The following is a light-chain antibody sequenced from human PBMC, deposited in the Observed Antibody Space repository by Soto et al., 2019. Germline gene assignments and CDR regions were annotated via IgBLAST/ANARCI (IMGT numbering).Light chain of an antibody. J-gene: IGLJ2*01. V-gene: IGLV2-14*01. CDR3: SSYTSTGTLIV. CDR2: EVS. Sequence: QSALTQPASVSGSPGQSITISCTGTSSDVGGYNYVSWYQQHPGKAPKLMIYEVSNRPSGVSNRFSGSKSGNTASLTISKLLPEDEADYYCSSYTSTGTLIVFGGGTKLTVL. CDR1: SSDVGGYNY.